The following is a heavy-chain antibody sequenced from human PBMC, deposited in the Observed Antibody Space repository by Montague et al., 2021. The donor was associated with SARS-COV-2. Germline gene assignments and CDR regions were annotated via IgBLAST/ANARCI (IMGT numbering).Heavy chain of an antibody. Sequence: SETLSLTCTVSGGSISSYSWSWIRQPAAKGLDWIGRIFASGGTIYSPSLRSRVSMSVDASKNQFSFILTSVTAADTGVYFCARGGGFYGSGGYSLWGQGTLVTVSS. J-gene: IGHJ4*02. V-gene: IGHV4-4*07. CDR3: ARGGGFYGSGGYSL. CDR2: IFASGGT. D-gene: IGHD3-10*01. CDR1: GGSISSYS.